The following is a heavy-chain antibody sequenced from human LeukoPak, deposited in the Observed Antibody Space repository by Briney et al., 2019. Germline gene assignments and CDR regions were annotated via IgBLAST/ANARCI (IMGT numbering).Heavy chain of an antibody. CDR1: GFSFDTCW. V-gene: IGHV3-7*01. CDR2: IKQDGRET. CDR3: ARGSWPFDR. Sequence: PGGSLRLSCAASGFSFDTCWMGWVRQAPGKGLEWVATIKQDGRETYYVDDVKGRFTISRDNADNSLFLEMNSLSVEDTAVYYCARGSWPFDRWGQGTLVTVSS. D-gene: IGHD3-9*01. J-gene: IGHJ4*02.